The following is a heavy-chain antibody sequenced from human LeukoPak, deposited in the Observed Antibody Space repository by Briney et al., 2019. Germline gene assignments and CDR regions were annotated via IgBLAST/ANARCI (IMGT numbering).Heavy chain of an antibody. V-gene: IGHV4-39*01. D-gene: IGHD4-17*01. CDR3: ARLGRDGTTVTTFDY. CDR1: GGSISSSSYY. J-gene: IGHJ4*02. Sequence: PSQTLSLTCTVSGGSISSSSYYWGWIRQPPGKGLEWFGRIYYTGSTYYNPSLKSRVTISVDTSKNQFSLKLSSVTAADTAVYYCARLGRDGTTVTTFDYWGQGTLVTVSS. CDR2: IYYTGST.